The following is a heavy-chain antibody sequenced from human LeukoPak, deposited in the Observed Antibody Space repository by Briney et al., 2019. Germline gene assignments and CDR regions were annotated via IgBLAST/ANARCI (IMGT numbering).Heavy chain of an antibody. CDR2: IYPNDSDT. J-gene: IGHJ4*02. V-gene: IGHV5-51*01. CDR3: ARPTGGYGDPHFDY. Sequence: GESLKISCKGSGYSFFTYWIGWVRQMPGKGLEWMGIIYPNDSDTRYSPSFQGQVTISVDKSIKTAFLQWTSLKASDTAMYYCARPTGGYGDPHFDYWGQGTLVTVSS. CDR1: GYSFFTYW. D-gene: IGHD4-17*01.